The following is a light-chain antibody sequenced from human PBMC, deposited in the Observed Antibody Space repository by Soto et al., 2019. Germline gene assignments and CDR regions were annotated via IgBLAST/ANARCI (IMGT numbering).Light chain of an antibody. V-gene: IGLV2-11*01. CDR1: SSDVGAYNY. CDR2: DVT. CDR3: CSYAGSYTYV. J-gene: IGLJ1*01. Sequence: LTQPRSVSGSPRQSVTISCTGTSSDVGAYNYVSWYQQDPGKAPKLIIYDVTRRASGVPDRFSASKSGNTASLTISGLQAEDEGDYYCCSYAGSYTYVFGTGTKVT.